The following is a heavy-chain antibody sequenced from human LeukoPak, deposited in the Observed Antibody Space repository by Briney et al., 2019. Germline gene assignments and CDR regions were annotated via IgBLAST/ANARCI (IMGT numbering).Heavy chain of an antibody. J-gene: IGHJ6*03. CDR3: ARLRETTVTRDDSYYYMDV. D-gene: IGHD4-17*01. CDR1: GFTVSGNY. V-gene: IGHV3-53*01. Sequence: GGSLRLSCAASGFTVSGNYISWLRQAPGKGLEWGSVVYSGVSTYYADSVKGRFTISRDSSKNTLYLRMDSLRAEDTAVYYCARLRETTVTRDDSYYYMDVWGKGTTVTVSS. CDR2: VYSGVST.